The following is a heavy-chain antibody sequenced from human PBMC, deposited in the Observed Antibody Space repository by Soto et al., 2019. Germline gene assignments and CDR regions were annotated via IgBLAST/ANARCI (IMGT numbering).Heavy chain of an antibody. CDR1: GYTLTELS. Sequence: ASVKVSCKVSGYTLTELSMHWVRQAPGKGLEWMGGFDPEDGETIYAQKFQGRVTMTEDTSTDTAYMELSSLRSEDTAVYYCATAFHWNFGSDDYYYYMDVWGKGTTVTVSS. J-gene: IGHJ6*03. D-gene: IGHD1-7*01. CDR3: ATAFHWNFGSDDYYYYMDV. CDR2: FDPEDGET. V-gene: IGHV1-24*01.